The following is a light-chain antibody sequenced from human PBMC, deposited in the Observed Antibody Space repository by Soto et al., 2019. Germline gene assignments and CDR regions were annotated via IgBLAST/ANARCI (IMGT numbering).Light chain of an antibody. CDR1: SSDVGGYNY. V-gene: IGLV2-11*01. Sequence: QSVLTQPRSVSGSPGQSVTISCTGTSSDVGGYNYVSWYQQHPGKAPKLMIYDVSKRPSGAPDRFSGSKSGNTASLTISGLQAEDEADYYCCSYAGSYTHVFGTGTKVTVL. J-gene: IGLJ1*01. CDR2: DVS. CDR3: CSYAGSYTHV.